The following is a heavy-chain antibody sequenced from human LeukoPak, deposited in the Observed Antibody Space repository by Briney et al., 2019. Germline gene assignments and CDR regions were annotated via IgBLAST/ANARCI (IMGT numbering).Heavy chain of an antibody. V-gene: IGHV3-7*03. CDR3: ARAPYCIGGSCRFDY. J-gene: IGHJ4*02. D-gene: IGHD2-15*01. CDR1: GFTSSSYW. Sequence: GGSLRLSCAGSGFTSSSYWMSWVRQAPGKGLEWVANIKQDESEKYYVDAVKGRFTISRDNDKNSLYLTMNSLRAEDTAVYYCARAPYCIGGSCRFDYWGQGTLVTASS. CDR2: IKQDESEK.